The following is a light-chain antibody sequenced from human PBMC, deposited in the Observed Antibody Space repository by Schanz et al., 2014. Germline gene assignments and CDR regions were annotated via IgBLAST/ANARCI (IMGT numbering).Light chain of an antibody. V-gene: IGKV3-20*01. Sequence: EIVLTQSPGTLSSSPGERATLSCRASQSVSSSYLAWYQQKPGQAPNVLIYGASRRATGIPDRFSGSGSGTDFTLTISRLEPEDFAVYYCQRHGSSPLYTFGQGTKVEVK. CDR1: QSVSSSY. J-gene: IGKJ2*01. CDR2: GAS. CDR3: QRHGSSPLYT.